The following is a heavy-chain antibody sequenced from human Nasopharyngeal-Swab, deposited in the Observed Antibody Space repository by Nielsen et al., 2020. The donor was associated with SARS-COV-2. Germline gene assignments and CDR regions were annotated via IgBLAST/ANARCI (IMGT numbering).Heavy chain of an antibody. V-gene: IGHV4-4*02. CDR2: IYHRGST. D-gene: IGHD5-18*01. CDR3: ARHSQLWLRRLHYFDY. J-gene: IGHJ4*02. CDR1: GGSISSSNW. Sequence: SETLSLTCAVSGGSISSSNWWNWVRQPPGKGLEWIGEIYHRGSTNYNPSLKSRVTISVDKSKNQFSLKLSSVTAADTAVYYCARHSQLWLRRLHYFDYWGLGTLVTVSS.